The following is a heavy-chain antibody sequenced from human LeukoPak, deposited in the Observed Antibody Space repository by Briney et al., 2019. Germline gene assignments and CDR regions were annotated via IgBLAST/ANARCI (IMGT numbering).Heavy chain of an antibody. CDR3: ARVGPEGTYYPYYFDY. J-gene: IGHJ4*02. V-gene: IGHV4-59*01. CDR2: IYYSGSA. CDR1: GGSISSYY. D-gene: IGHD3-22*01. Sequence: SETLSLTCTVSGGSISSYYWSWIRQPPGKGLEWIGYIYYSGSANYNPSLKSRVTISVDTSKNQFSLKLSSVTAADTAMYYCARVGPEGTYYPYYFDYWGQGTLVTVSS.